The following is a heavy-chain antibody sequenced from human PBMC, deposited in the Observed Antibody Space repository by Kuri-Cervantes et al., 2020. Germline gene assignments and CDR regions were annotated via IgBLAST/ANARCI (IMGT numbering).Heavy chain of an antibody. CDR3: AREGWIQLWARKYYFDY. CDR1: GFTFSSYS. J-gene: IGHJ4*02. CDR2: VSSSSSTI. V-gene: IGHV3-48*02. D-gene: IGHD5-18*01. Sequence: GGSLRLSCAASGFTFSSYSMNWVRQAPGKGLEWVSYVSSSSSTIYYADSVKGRFTISRDNAKNSLYLQMNSLRDEDTAVYYCAREGWIQLWARKYYFDYWGQGTLVTVSS.